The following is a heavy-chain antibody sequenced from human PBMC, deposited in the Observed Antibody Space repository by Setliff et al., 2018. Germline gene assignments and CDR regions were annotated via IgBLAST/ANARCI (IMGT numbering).Heavy chain of an antibody. D-gene: IGHD6-19*01. CDR2: MYTSETT. CDR1: GGSINSYY. J-gene: IGHJ4*02. CDR3: AREASSGWYFDY. V-gene: IGHV4-4*07. Sequence: PSETLSLTWRVSGGSINSYYWSWIRQPAGKGLEWIGRMYTSETTNYNPSLKSRVTMSVDTSKNQFSLKLCSVTAADTAVYYCAREASSGWYFDYWGQGTLVTVSS.